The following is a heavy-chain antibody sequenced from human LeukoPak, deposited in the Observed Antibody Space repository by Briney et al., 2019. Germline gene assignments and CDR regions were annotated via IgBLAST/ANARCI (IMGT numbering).Heavy chain of an antibody. D-gene: IGHD2-15*01. Sequence: GGSLRLSCAASGLTFDDYAMHWVRQAPGKGLEWVSLISWDGGSTYYADSVKGRFTISRDNSKNSLYLQMNSLRAEDTALYYCAKDSSAAAYYYYYMDVWGKGTTVTVSS. CDR2: ISWDGGST. V-gene: IGHV3-43D*03. CDR3: AKDSSAAAYYYYYMDV. J-gene: IGHJ6*03. CDR1: GLTFDDYA.